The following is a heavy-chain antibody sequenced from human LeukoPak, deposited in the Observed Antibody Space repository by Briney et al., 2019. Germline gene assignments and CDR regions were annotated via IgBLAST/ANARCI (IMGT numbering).Heavy chain of an antibody. Sequence: GGSLRLSCAASGLTFSRYAMSWVRQAPGKGLEWVSAISSSAADTYYAGSVKGRFTISRDNSKITLYLQMNSLRAEDTAVYYCAKDPGCYGSGSYLDYWGQGTLVTVSS. CDR3: AKDPGCYGSGSYLDY. J-gene: IGHJ4*02. D-gene: IGHD3-10*01. CDR2: ISSSAADT. CDR1: GLTFSRYA. V-gene: IGHV3-23*01.